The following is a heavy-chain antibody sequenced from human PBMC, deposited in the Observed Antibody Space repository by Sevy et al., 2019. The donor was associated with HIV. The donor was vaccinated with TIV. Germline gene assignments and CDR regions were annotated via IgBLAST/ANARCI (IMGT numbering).Heavy chain of an antibody. D-gene: IGHD1-26*01. CDR1: GGSFSGYY. V-gene: IGHV4-34*01. CDR3: ARTGAGNYYYYGMDV. J-gene: IGHJ6*02. CDR2: INHSGST. Sequence: SETLSLTCAVYGGSFSGYYWSWIRQPPGKGLEWIGEINHSGSTNYNPSLKSRVTISVDTSKNQFSLKLSSVTAADTAVNYCARTGAGNYYYYGMDVWGQGTTVTVSS.